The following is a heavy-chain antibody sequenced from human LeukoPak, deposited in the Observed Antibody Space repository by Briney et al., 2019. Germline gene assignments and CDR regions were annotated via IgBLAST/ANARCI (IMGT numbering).Heavy chain of an antibody. Sequence: GASVKVSCKASGYTFTSYDINWVRQATGQGLEWMGWMNPNSGNTGYAQKFQGGVTMTRNTSISTAYMELSSLRSEDTAVYYCARGSGNPHGYYYYYGMDVWGQGTTVTVSS. CDR2: MNPNSGNT. CDR3: ARGSGNPHGYYYYYGMDV. D-gene: IGHD4-23*01. J-gene: IGHJ6*02. V-gene: IGHV1-8*01. CDR1: GYTFTSYD.